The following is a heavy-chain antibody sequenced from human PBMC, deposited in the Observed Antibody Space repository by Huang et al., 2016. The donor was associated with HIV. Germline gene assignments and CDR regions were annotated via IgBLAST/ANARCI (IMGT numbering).Heavy chain of an antibody. CDR1: GFTFGAYG. Sequence: EVQLVESGGTLIQPGRSMRLSCTASGFTFGAYGMSGFGQAPGKGLEWVGFSSSKARGGPTEYAASFKGRVIISRENSKDVAYLRMSSLKTEDTAVYYCSTVGGGIDYIGYTSAYYATGGYWGQGTLVTVSS. D-gene: IGHD6-19*01. J-gene: IGHJ4*02. CDR3: STVGGGIDYIGYTSAYYATGGY. V-gene: IGHV3-49*03. CDR2: SSSKARGGPT.